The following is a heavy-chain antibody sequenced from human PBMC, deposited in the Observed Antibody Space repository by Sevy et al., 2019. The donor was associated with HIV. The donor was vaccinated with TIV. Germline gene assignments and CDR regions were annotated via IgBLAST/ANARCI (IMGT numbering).Heavy chain of an antibody. CDR3: ARGEYCSSTTCSYFDY. Sequence: GGSLRLSCAASGFTFSSYSINWVRQAPGKGLEWVSSISSSSNFIYYADSVKGRFTISRDNAKNSLYLQMHSLRAEDTAVYYCARGEYCSSTTCSYFDYWGQRTLVTVSS. J-gene: IGHJ4*02. CDR1: GFTFSSYS. D-gene: IGHD2-2*01. V-gene: IGHV3-21*01. CDR2: ISSSSNFI.